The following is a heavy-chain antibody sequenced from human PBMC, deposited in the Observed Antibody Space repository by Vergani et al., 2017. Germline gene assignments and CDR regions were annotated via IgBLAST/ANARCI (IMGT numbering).Heavy chain of an antibody. D-gene: IGHD6-19*01. J-gene: IGHJ5*02. CDR1: GASIRSSNYY. CDR2: IYYSGST. V-gene: IGHV4-39*01. CDR3: ARHSTVEWLVKLGWIDP. Sequence: QLQLQESGPGLVKPSATLSLTCSVSGASIRSSNYYCGWIRQPPGKGLGWIASIYYSGSTYYNPSLKSRVTISVDTSKNQFSLKLSSVTAADTAVYFCARHSTVEWLVKLGWIDPWGQGILVTVSS.